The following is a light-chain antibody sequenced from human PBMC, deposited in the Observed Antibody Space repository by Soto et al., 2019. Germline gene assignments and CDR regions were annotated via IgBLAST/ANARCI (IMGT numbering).Light chain of an antibody. J-gene: IGLJ2*01. CDR2: NTS. CDR1: SSNIGNNY. V-gene: IGLV1-47*02. Sequence: QSVLTQPPSVSAAPGQKVTISCSGSSSNIGNNYVSWYQQLPGTAPKLLIYNTSQRPSGVPDRFSGSKSGTSASLAISGLRSEDEADYYCAAWDDSLSAVVFGGGTKLTVL. CDR3: AAWDDSLSAVV.